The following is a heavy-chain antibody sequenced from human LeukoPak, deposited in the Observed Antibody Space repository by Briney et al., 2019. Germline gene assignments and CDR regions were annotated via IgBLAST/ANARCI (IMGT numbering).Heavy chain of an antibody. J-gene: IGHJ6*02. CDR3: AREGDYSTDDYYYGMDV. Sequence: SETLSLTCTVSGGSISSGGYYWSWIRQHPGKGLEWIGYIYYSGSTYYNPSLKSRVTISVDTSKNQFSLKLSSVTAADTAVYYCAREGDYSTDDYYYGMDVWGQGTTVTVSS. CDR1: GGSISSGGYY. CDR2: IYYSGST. D-gene: IGHD4-11*01. V-gene: IGHV4-31*03.